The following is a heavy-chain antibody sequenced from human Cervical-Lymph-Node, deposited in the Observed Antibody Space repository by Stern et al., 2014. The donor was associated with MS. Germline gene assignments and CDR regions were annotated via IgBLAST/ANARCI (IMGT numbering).Heavy chain of an antibody. CDR3: ARVRRSRGHTYSNDALDI. Sequence: EVQLVESGAEVKKPGESLKISCKGSGYSFSDYWIGWVRQMPGKGLEWMGIIYPADSDTRYSPSFQGQVTISADKSISTAYLQWSSLRASDTAMYYCARVRRSRGHTYSNDALDIWGQGTVVTVSS. J-gene: IGHJ3*02. CDR2: IYPADSDT. V-gene: IGHV5-51*03. D-gene: IGHD5-18*01. CDR1: GYSFSDYW.